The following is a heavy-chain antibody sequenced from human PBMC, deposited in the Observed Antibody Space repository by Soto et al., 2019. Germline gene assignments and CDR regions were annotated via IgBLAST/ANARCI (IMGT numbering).Heavy chain of an antibody. D-gene: IGHD3-10*01. CDR2: INAGNGNT. V-gene: IGHV1-3*01. Sequence: QVQLVQSGAEVKKPGASVKVSCKASGYTFTSYAMHWVRQAPGQRLEWMGWINAGNGNTKYSQKFQGRVTITRGTSASTAYMELSSLRSEDTAVYYCASSRITMVPYGMDVWGQGTTVTVSS. J-gene: IGHJ6*02. CDR3: ASSRITMVPYGMDV. CDR1: GYTFTSYA.